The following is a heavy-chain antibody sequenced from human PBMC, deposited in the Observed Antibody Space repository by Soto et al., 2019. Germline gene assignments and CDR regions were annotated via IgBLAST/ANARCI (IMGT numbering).Heavy chain of an antibody. J-gene: IGHJ4*02. CDR2: ISYDGSNK. Sequence: GGSLRLSCAASGFTFSSYSLHWVRQAPGKGLEWVAFISYDGSNKYYANSVKGRFTISRDNSENTLYLQMNSLRPEDTALYYCARDSITASGLAPSHSWGQGTLVTVSS. D-gene: IGHD6-13*01. CDR3: ARDSITASGLAPSHS. V-gene: IGHV3-30-3*01. CDR1: GFTFSSYS.